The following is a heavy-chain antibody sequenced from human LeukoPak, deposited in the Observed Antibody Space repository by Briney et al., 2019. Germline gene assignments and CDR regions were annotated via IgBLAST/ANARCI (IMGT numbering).Heavy chain of an antibody. J-gene: IGHJ4*02. CDR2: IYSGGST. CDR1: GFTVSSNY. CDR3: ASFSSSWYALY. D-gene: IGHD6-13*01. V-gene: IGHV3-53*01. Sequence: PGGSLRLSCAASGFTVSSNYMSWVRQAPGKGLEWVSVIYSGGSTYYADSVEGRFTISRDNSKNTLYLQMNSLRAEDTAVYYCASFSSSWYALYWGQGTLVTVSS.